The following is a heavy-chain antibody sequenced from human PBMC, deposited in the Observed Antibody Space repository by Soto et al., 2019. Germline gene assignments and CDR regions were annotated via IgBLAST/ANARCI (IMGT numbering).Heavy chain of an antibody. V-gene: IGHV5-10-1*01. Sequence: GESLKISCKGSGYSFTSYWISWVRQMPGKGLEWMGRIDPSDSYTNYSPSFQGHVTISADKSISTAYLQWSSLKASDTAMYYCARGYCSSTSCPKYYYYYGMDVWGQGTTVTVSS. CDR2: IDPSDSYT. D-gene: IGHD2-2*01. J-gene: IGHJ6*02. CDR1: GYSFTSYW. CDR3: ARGYCSSTSCPKYYYYYGMDV.